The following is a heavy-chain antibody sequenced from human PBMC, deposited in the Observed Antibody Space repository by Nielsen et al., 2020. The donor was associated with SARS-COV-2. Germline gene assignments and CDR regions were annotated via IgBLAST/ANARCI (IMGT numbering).Heavy chain of an antibody. CDR1: GGSISSSSYY. J-gene: IGHJ4*02. V-gene: IGHV4-39*01. CDR3: ARRYSSGWYSDY. CDR2: IYYSGST. Sequence: SETLSLTCTVSGGSISSSSYYWGWIRQPPGKGLEWIGSIYYSGSTYYNPSLKSRVTISVDTSKNQFSLKLSSVTVADTAVYYCARRYSSGWYSDYWGQGTLVTVSS. D-gene: IGHD6-19*01.